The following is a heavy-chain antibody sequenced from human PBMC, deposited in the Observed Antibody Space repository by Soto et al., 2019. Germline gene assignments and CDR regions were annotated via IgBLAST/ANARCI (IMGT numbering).Heavy chain of an antibody. V-gene: IGHV3-74*01. CDR3: ARVGVGVYSFDP. J-gene: IGHJ5*02. CDR2: INPDGTTV. D-gene: IGHD2-8*01. CDR1: GFTFSVYW. Sequence: EVQLVESRGGLVQPGGSLRLTCAASGFTFSVYWMHWVRQAPGKGLVWVSRINPDGTTVSYADTVKGRFAIFRDNAENTLYLQMNSLRAEDTALYYCARVGVGVYSFDPWGQGTLVTVSS.